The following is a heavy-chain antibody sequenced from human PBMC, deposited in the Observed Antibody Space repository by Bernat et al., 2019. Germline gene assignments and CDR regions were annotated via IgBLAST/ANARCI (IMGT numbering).Heavy chain of an antibody. Sequence: QVQLVESGGGVVQPGRSLRLSCADSGFTFSSYGMHWVRQAPGKGLEWVAVISYDGSNKYYADSVKGRFTISRDNSKNTLYLQMNSLRAEDTAVYYCAKGPGDYGVYWGQGTLVTVSS. V-gene: IGHV3-30*18. CDR3: AKGPGDYGVY. CDR1: GFTFSSYG. D-gene: IGHD4-17*01. J-gene: IGHJ4*02. CDR2: ISYDGSNK.